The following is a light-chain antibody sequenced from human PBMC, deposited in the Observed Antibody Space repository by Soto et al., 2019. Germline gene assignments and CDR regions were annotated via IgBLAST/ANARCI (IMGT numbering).Light chain of an antibody. CDR2: GAS. CDR3: QQYNDWWT. V-gene: IGKV3-15*01. J-gene: IGKJ1*01. Sequence: ETVMTQSPATLSVSLGERATVSCRASQSVRSKVAWYQQRPGQAPRLLIYGASTRATGIPARFSGSGPGTEFTLTISSLQSEDFAVYYCQQYNDWWTFGQGTKVDIK. CDR1: QSVRSK.